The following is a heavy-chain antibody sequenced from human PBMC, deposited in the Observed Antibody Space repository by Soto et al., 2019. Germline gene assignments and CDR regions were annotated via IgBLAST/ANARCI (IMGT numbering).Heavy chain of an antibody. D-gene: IGHD4-17*01. J-gene: IGHJ4*02. V-gene: IGHV3-21*01. CDR3: ARDGYGDFDFDY. Sequence: PGGSLRLSCAASGFTFSSYSMNWVRQAPGKGLEWVSSISSSSSYIYYADSVKGRFTISRDNAKNSLYLQMNSLRAEDTAVYYCARDGYGDFDFDYWGQGTLVTVSS. CDR2: ISSSSSYI. CDR1: GFTFSSYS.